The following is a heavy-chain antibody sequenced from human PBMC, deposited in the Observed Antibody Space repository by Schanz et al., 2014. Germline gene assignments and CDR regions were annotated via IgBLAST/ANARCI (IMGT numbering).Heavy chain of an antibody. CDR2: ISYSGSA. CDR3: ARHGGIPYYPMDV. J-gene: IGHJ6*02. D-gene: IGHD3-16*01. V-gene: IGHV4-31*03. Sequence: QVQLQESGPGLVKPSQTLSLTCTVSGASISSGGYYWDWIRLLPGKVLEWIGYISYSGSASFNPSRKRRLTMSVDTSKNQFSLRLSSVTAADTAVYYCARHGGIPYYPMDVWGQGTTVTVSS. CDR1: GASISSGGYY.